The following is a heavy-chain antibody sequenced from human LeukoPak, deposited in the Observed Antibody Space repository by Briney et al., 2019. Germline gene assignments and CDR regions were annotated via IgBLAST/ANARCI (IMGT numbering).Heavy chain of an antibody. CDR1: GGTFSSYA. CDR3: ASNSRECRGGSCYSAAWFDP. V-gene: IGHV1-69*01. CDR2: IIPILGTA. Sequence: SVKVSCKASGGTFSSYAINWVRQAPGQGLEWMGGIIPILGTANYAQKFQDRVTITADESTNTAYMELRSLRSEDAAVYYCASNSRECRGGSCYSAAWFDPWGHGTLITVSS. J-gene: IGHJ5*02. D-gene: IGHD2-15*01.